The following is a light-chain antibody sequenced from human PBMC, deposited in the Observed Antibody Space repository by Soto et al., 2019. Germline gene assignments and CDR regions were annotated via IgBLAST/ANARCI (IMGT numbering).Light chain of an antibody. CDR3: ISYTGSSSYV. J-gene: IGLJ1*01. CDR2: TVS. V-gene: IGLV2-14*01. CDR1: SSDIGTYDH. Sequence: QSALTQPASVSGSPGQSITISCSGTSSDIGTYDHVAWFQQFPGKTPKLMIYTVSNRPSGVSYRFSGSKSGNTASLTISGLQAEDEADYYCISYTGSSSYVFGTGTKLTVL.